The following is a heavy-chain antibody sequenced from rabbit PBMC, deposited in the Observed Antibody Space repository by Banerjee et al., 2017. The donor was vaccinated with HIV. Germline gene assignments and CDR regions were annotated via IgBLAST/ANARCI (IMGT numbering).Heavy chain of an antibody. Sequence: QEQLEESGGDLVKPEGSLTLTCTASGFSFSNKYVMCWVRQAPGKGLEWIACIDAGSSGSTYYASWAKGRFTISKTSSTTVTLKMTSLAAADTATYFCARGRGDHWDDMDLWGQGTLVTVS. J-gene: IGHJ6*01. D-gene: IGHD2-1*01. CDR1: GFSFSNKYV. V-gene: IGHV1S45*01. CDR2: IDAGSSGST. CDR3: ARGRGDHWDDMDL.